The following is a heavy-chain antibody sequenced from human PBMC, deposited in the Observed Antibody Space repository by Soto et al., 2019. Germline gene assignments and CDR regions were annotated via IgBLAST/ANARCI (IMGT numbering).Heavy chain of an antibody. Sequence: QVQLQESGPGLVKPSQTLSLTCTVSGGSISSGGYYWSWIRQHPGKGLEWIGHIYYSGTTYLNPSLKSRLTLSVDTSKNQFSLQLISVTAAVTAVYYCARVGHSSTSEGAIWFDPRGQGTLVNVSA. CDR3: ARVGHSSTSEGAIWFDP. J-gene: IGHJ5*02. D-gene: IGHD6-6*01. V-gene: IGHV4-31*03. CDR2: IYYSGTT. CDR1: GGSISSGGYY.